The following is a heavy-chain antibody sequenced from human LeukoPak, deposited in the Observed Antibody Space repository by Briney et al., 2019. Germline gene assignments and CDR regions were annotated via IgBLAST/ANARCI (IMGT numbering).Heavy chain of an antibody. V-gene: IGHV6-1*01. CDR1: GDSFSSNSAA. D-gene: IGHD6-6*01. J-gene: IGHJ5*02. CDR3: AGQREYSSSSGWFDP. Sequence: SQTLSLTCALSGDSFSSNSAAWNWIRQSPSRGLEWLGRTYYRSKWYNDYAVSVKSRITINPDTSKNQFSLQLNSVTPEDTAVYYCAGQREYSSSSGWFDPWGQGTLVTVSS. CDR2: TYYRSKWYN.